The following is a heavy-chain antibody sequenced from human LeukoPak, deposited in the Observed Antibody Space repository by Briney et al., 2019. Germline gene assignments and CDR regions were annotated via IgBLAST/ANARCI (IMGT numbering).Heavy chain of an antibody. D-gene: IGHD3-3*01. Sequence: SETLSLTCAVSGGSISSSNWWSWVRQPPGKGLEWIGEIYHSGSTNYNPSLKSRVTISVDKSKNQFSLKLSSVTAADTAVYYCARVGGTNFYYYGLDVWGQGTTVTVSS. CDR3: ARVGGTNFYYYGLDV. CDR1: GGSISSSNW. J-gene: IGHJ6*02. V-gene: IGHV4-4*02. CDR2: IYHSGST.